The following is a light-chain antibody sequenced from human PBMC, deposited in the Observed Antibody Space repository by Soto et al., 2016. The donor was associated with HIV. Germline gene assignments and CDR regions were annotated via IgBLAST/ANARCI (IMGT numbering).Light chain of an antibody. CDR1: HSLLHSNGYNY. CDR3: MQALQSPIT. Sequence: DIVMTQSPLSLPVTPGEPASISCRSSHSLLHSNGYNYLDWYLQKPGQSPQVLIYLGSNRASGVPDRLSGSGSGTDFTLKISRVEAEDVGIYYCMQALQSPITFGQGTRLEIK. CDR2: LGS. J-gene: IGKJ5*01. V-gene: IGKV2-28*01.